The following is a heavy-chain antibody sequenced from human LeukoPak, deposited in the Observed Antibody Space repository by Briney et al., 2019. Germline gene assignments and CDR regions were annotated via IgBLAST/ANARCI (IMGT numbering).Heavy chain of an antibody. V-gene: IGHV5-51*01. D-gene: IGHD3-22*01. CDR2: IYPGDSDS. CDR3: AIHYYYDSSGYLGAFDI. Sequence: GESLKISCKGSGYSFTSYWIGWVRQMPGKGLGGMGIIYPGDSDSRYSPSFQGQVPISADKSISTAYLQWSSLKASDTAMYYCAIHYYYDSSGYLGAFDIWGQGTMVTVSS. J-gene: IGHJ3*02. CDR1: GYSFTSYW.